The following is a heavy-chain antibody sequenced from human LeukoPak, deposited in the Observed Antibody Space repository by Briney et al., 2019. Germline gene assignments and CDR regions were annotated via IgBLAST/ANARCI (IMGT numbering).Heavy chain of an antibody. J-gene: IGHJ6*03. CDR1: GFTFSSYG. D-gene: IGHD5-18*01. V-gene: IGHV3-30*02. CDR3: AKDSTGLTVDSYGDYYYYYMDV. Sequence: PGGSLRLSCAASGFTFSSYGMHWVRQAPGKGLEWVAFIRYDGSNKYYADSVKGRFTISRDNSKNTLYLQMNSLRAEDTAVYYCAKDSTGLTVDSYGDYYYYYMDVWGKGTTVTVSS. CDR2: IRYDGSNK.